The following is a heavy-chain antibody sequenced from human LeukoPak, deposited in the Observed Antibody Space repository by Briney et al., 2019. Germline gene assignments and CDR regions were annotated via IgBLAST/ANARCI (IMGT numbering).Heavy chain of an antibody. D-gene: IGHD6-6*01. CDR2: ISWNSGSI. Sequence: GRSLRLSCAASGFTFDDYAMHWVQQAPGKGLEWVLGISWNSGSIGYADSVKGRFTISRDNAKNSLYLQMNSLRAEDMALYYCAKVSSSWSRDVAFDIWGQGTMVTVSS. J-gene: IGHJ3*02. CDR1: GFTFDDYA. V-gene: IGHV3-9*03. CDR3: AKVSSSWSRDVAFDI.